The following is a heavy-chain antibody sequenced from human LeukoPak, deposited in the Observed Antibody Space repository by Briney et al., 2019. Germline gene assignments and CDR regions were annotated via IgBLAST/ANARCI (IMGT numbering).Heavy chain of an antibody. D-gene: IGHD1/OR15-1a*01. CDR2: IDHSGST. V-gene: IGHV4-38-2*02. Sequence: SETLSLTCTVSGYSISSGYYWGWIRQPPGKGLEWTGSIDHSGSTYYNPSLKSRITISVDTSKNQFSLKVNSVTAADTAVYYCRYEIETTPYYFDFWGQGTLVTVSS. CDR3: RYEIETTPYYFDF. J-gene: IGHJ4*02. CDR1: GYSISSGYY.